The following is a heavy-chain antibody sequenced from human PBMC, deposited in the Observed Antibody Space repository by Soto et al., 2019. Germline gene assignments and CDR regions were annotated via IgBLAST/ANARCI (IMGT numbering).Heavy chain of an antibody. D-gene: IGHD6-13*01. CDR3: ARSVAYSSSWYMVYYYGMDV. V-gene: IGHV3-11*01. CDR2: ISSSGSTI. Sequence: GGSLRLSCAASGFTFSDYYMSRIRQAPGKGLEWVSYISSSGSTIYYADSVKGRFTISRDNAKNSLYLQMNSLRAEDTAVYYCARSVAYSSSWYMVYYYGMDVWGQGTTVTVSS. J-gene: IGHJ6*02. CDR1: GFTFSDYY.